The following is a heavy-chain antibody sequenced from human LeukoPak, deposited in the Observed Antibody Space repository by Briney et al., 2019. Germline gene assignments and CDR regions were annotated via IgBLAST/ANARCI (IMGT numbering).Heavy chain of an antibody. D-gene: IGHD2-2*02. Sequence: ASVKVSCKASGYTFTGYYMHWVRQAPGQGLEWVRRINPNSGGTNYAQKFQGRVTMTRDTSISTAYMELNTLRSDDTAVYYCAREDGFCSSSSCYNDYWGQGTLVTVSS. J-gene: IGHJ4*02. CDR3: AREDGFCSSSSCYNDY. V-gene: IGHV1-2*06. CDR2: INPNSGGT. CDR1: GYTFTGYY.